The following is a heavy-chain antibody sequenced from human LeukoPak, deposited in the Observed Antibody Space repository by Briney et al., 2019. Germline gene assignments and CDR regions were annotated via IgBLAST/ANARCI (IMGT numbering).Heavy chain of an antibody. D-gene: IGHD5-24*01. CDR3: ARESQPGEKATIAGY. Sequence: ASVKVSCKASGYTFTSYYMHWVRQAPGQGLEWMGIINPSGGSTSYAQKFQGRVTMTRDTSTSTVYMELSSLRSEDTAVYYCARESQPGEKATIAGYWGQGTLATVSS. V-gene: IGHV1-46*01. J-gene: IGHJ4*02. CDR2: INPSGGST. CDR1: GYTFTSYY.